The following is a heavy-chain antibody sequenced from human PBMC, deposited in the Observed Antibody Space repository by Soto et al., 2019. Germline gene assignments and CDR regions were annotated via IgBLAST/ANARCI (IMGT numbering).Heavy chain of an antibody. Sequence: QVQLVESGGGVVQPGRSLRLSCAASGFTFSSYGMHWVRQAPGKGLEWVAVISYEGSNKYYADSVKGRFTISRDNSKNTLYLQMNSLRAEDTAVYYCAKDGHYDFWSGSMGTYYYYGMDVWGQGTTVTVSS. CDR3: AKDGHYDFWSGSMGTYYYYGMDV. J-gene: IGHJ6*02. CDR2: ISYEGSNK. D-gene: IGHD3-3*01. V-gene: IGHV3-30*18. CDR1: GFTFSSYG.